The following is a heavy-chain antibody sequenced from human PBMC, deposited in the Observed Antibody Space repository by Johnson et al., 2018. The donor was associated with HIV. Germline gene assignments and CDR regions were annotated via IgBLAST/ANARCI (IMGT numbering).Heavy chain of an antibody. CDR3: ARDRQAVRGTFDI. CDR1: GFTFSSYG. V-gene: IGHV3-30*03. Sequence: QVQLVESGGGVVQPGRSLRLSCAASGFTFSSYGMHWVRQAPGKGLEWVAVISYDGSNKYYADSVKGRFTISRDNSKNTLYLQMNSLRAEDTALYYCARDRQAVRGTFDIWGQGTMVTVSS. D-gene: IGHD6-19*01. J-gene: IGHJ3*02. CDR2: ISYDGSNK.